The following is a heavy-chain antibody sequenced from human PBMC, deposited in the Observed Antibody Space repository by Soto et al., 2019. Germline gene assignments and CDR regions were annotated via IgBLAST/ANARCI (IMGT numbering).Heavy chain of an antibody. D-gene: IGHD3-22*01. CDR1: GFTFSSYW. Sequence: EVRLVESGGGLVQAGGSLTLSCAASGFTFSSYWMTWVRQAPGKGLEWVANINQDGSEKYYMDSMKGRFTISRNNAKNSLLLELNTLRAEDTAVYYCATDRGRPDLRDTHYYDSSDLDYGLDVWGQGTTVTVSS. CDR2: INQDGSEK. J-gene: IGHJ6*02. V-gene: IGHV3-7*01. CDR3: ATDRGRPDLRDTHYYDSSDLDYGLDV.